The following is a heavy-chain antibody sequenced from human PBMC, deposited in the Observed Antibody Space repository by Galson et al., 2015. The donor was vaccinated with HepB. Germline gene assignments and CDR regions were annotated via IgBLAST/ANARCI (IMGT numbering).Heavy chain of an antibody. CDR1: GFTFSSYA. D-gene: IGHD6-13*01. V-gene: IGHV3-30*04. CDR2: ISYDGSNK. CDR3: GSSWVGH. Sequence: SLRLSCAASGFTFSSYAMHWVRQAPGKGLEWVAVISYDGSNKYYADSVKGRFTISRDNSKNTLYLQMNSLRAEDTAVYYCGSSWVGHWGQGTLVTVSS. J-gene: IGHJ4*02.